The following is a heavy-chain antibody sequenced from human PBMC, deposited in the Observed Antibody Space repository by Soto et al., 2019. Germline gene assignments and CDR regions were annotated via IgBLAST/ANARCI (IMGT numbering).Heavy chain of an antibody. D-gene: IGHD2-2*01. CDR2: ISDSGGRT. CDR1: GFTFSNYA. CDR3: AKIFEAAIQSYYYGMDV. V-gene: IGHV3-23*01. Sequence: EVQLLESGGGLVQPGGSPRLSCAASGFTFSNYAMIWVRQAPGKGLEYVSAISDSGGRTYYADSVKGRFTISRDNSKNHLFLQLNSLRDEDTAVYYCAKIFEAAIQSYYYGMDVWGRGTTVTFSS. J-gene: IGHJ6*02.